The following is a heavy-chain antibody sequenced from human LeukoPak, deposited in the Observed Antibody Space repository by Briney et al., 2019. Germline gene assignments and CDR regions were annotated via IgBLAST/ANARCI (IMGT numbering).Heavy chain of an antibody. CDR3: TRVTYSDFWSGYFPREYFDY. CDR2: IRSKAYGGTT. J-gene: IGHJ4*02. V-gene: IGHV3-49*04. CDR1: GFTFGDYA. Sequence: GRSLRLSCTASGFTFGDYAMSWVRQAPGKGLEWVGFIRSKAYGGTTEYAASVKGRFTISRDDSKSIAYLQMNSLKTEDTAVYYCTRVTYSDFWSGYFPREYFDYWGQGTLVTVSS. D-gene: IGHD3-3*01.